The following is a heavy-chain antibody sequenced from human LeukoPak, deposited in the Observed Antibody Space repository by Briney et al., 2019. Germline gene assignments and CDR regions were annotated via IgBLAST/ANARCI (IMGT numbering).Heavy chain of an antibody. CDR3: AREGHDYGDYGPDAFDI. Sequence: SVKVSCKASGGTFSSYAISWVRQAPGQGLEWMGGIIPIFGTANYAQKFQGRVTITADESTSTAYVELSSLRSEDTAVYYCAREGHDYGDYGPDAFDIWGQGTMVTVSS. J-gene: IGHJ3*02. D-gene: IGHD4-17*01. V-gene: IGHV1-69*01. CDR2: IIPIFGTA. CDR1: GGTFSSYA.